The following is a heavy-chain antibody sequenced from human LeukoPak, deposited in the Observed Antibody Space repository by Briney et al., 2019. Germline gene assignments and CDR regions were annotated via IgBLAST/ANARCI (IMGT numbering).Heavy chain of an antibody. CDR2: ISSSSSYI. CDR3: ARDLARAYYDYVWGSFDI. CDR1: GFTFRTYS. V-gene: IGHV3-21*01. Sequence: GGSLRLSCAASGFTFRTYSIVWVRQAPGKGLEWVSSISSSSSYIYYADSVKGRFTISRDNAKNSLYLQMNSLRAEDTAVYYCARDLARAYYDYVWGSFDIWGQGTMVTVSS. J-gene: IGHJ3*02. D-gene: IGHD3-16*01.